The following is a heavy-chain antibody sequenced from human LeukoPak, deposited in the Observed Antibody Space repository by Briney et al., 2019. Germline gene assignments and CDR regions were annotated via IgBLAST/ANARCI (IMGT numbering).Heavy chain of an antibody. CDR2: IYSGGGT. CDR3: ARFPVVGATTLYYFDY. CDR1: GFTVSSNY. J-gene: IGHJ4*02. V-gene: IGHV3-53*01. D-gene: IGHD1-26*01. Sequence: GGSLRLSCAASGFTVSSNYMSWVRQAPGKGLEWVSVIYSGGGTYYADSVKGRFTISRDNSKNTLYLQMNSLRAEDTAVYYCARFPVVGATTLYYFDYWGQGTLVTVSS.